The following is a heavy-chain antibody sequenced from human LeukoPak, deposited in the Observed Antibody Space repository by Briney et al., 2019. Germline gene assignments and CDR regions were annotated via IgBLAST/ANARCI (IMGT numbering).Heavy chain of an antibody. V-gene: IGHV4-39*02. J-gene: IGHJ4*02. D-gene: IGHD6-13*01. CDR1: GGSTSSTTYY. CDR2: IYYSGST. CDR3: ARDRPEQQLVQYFDY. Sequence: SETLSLTCTVSGGSTSSTTYYWGWIRQPPGRDLEWIGSIYYSGSTYYNPPLKSRVTISVDTSKNQFSLKLSSVTAADTAVYYCARDRPEQQLVQYFDYWGQGTLVTVSS.